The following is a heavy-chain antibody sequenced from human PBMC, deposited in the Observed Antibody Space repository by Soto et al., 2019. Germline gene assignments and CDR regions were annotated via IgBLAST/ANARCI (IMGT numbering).Heavy chain of an antibody. CDR2: INSAGSYI. Sequence: EVQLVEAGGCLVKPGGSLRLSCAASGFTFSNYNMNWVRQPPGKGLELVSSINSAGSYIYYAESLKGRVTISRDNAKNSLFLQMNSLRAEDTALYFCARGMLGVVRIDYGMDVWGQGTTVTVSS. J-gene: IGHJ6*02. D-gene: IGHD2-8*01. V-gene: IGHV3-21*01. CDR3: ARGMLGVVRIDYGMDV. CDR1: GFTFSNYN.